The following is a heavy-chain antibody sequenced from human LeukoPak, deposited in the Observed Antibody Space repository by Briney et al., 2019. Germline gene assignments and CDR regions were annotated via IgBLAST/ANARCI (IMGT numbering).Heavy chain of an antibody. D-gene: IGHD3-22*01. Sequence: GGSLRLSCAASGFTFSSNWMHWVRQAPGKGLEWVSGINWNGGSTGYADSVKGRFTISRDNAKNSLYLQMNSLRAEDTALYHCARDPYYYDSSGYYDYWGQGTLVTVSS. CDR3: ARDPYYYDSSGYYDY. CDR1: GFTFSSNW. V-gene: IGHV3-20*01. CDR2: INWNGGST. J-gene: IGHJ4*02.